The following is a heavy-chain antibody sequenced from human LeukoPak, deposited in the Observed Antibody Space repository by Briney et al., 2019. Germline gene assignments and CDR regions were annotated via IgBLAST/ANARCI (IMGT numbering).Heavy chain of an antibody. CDR3: TREQWLPDY. D-gene: IGHD5-24*01. Sequence: GGSLRLSCAASGFKFSDYYMNWIRQAPGKGPEWVSQISKTSSYTNYADSVKGRFTISRDNARNSLYLQMNSLRAEDTAVYYCTREQWLPDYWGQGTLVTVSS. V-gene: IGHV3-11*05. J-gene: IGHJ4*02. CDR2: ISKTSSYT. CDR1: GFKFSDYY.